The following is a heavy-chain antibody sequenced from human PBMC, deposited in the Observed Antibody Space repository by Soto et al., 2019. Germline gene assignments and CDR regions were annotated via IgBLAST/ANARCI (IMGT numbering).Heavy chain of an antibody. D-gene: IGHD5-18*01. J-gene: IGHJ4*02. V-gene: IGHV1-69*12. CDR1: GGTFSSYA. CDR3: ASHGYSYGYLFDY. CDR2: SIPIFGTA. Sequence: QVQLVQSGAEVKKPGSSVKVSCKASGGTFSSYAISWVRQAPGQGLEWMGVSIPIFGTANYAQKFQGRVTITADESTSTAYMELSSLRSEDTAVYYCASHGYSYGYLFDYWGQGTLVTVSS.